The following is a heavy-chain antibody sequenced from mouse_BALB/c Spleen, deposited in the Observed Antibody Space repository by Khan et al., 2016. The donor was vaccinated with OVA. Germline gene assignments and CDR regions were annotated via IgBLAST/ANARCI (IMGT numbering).Heavy chain of an antibody. Sequence: QVQLKQSGPGLVAPSQSLSITCTVYGYSLTRYGVHWVRQLPGKGLEWLGLIWAGGSSNYTWALMSRLSISIGNTKSLVFLIMNSLQTDDAAVYYCARLKCLARYWGKGTTRTVSS. CDR2: IWAGGSS. J-gene: IGHJ2*01. CDR3: ARLKCLARY. D-gene: IGHD3-3*01. CDR1: GYSLTRYG. V-gene: IGHV2-9*02.